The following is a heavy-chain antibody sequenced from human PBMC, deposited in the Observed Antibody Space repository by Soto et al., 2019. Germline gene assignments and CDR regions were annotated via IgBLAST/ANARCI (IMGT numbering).Heavy chain of an antibody. CDR1: GYPFSNYY. D-gene: IGHD5-18*01. CDR2: IQPGSGTT. CDR3: ALDPRGYIYGLFWSYSHLDV. Sequence: QVQLVQSGAEVKKPGASVKVSCKSSGYPFSNYYIHWVRQAPGQGLEWMGIIQPGSGTTTYSESLQGRLTLTRDTSTTTVHMELSRLTTDDTAVYYCALDPRGYIYGLFWSYSHLDVWGQGTTVTVSS. V-gene: IGHV1-46*01. J-gene: IGHJ6*02.